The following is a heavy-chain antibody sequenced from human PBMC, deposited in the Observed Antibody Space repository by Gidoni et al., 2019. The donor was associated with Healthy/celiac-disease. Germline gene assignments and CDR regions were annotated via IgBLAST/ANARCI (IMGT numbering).Heavy chain of an antibody. V-gene: IGHV3-64*01. Sequence: EVQLVESGGGLVQPGGSLRLSCAASGFTFSSYAMHWVRQAPGKGLEYVSAISSNGGSTYYANSVKGRFTISRDNSKNTLYLQMGSLRAEDMAVYYCARGPSDCSGGSCYSYYYGMDVWGQGTTVTVSS. D-gene: IGHD2-15*01. CDR1: GFTFSSYA. CDR3: ARGPSDCSGGSCYSYYYGMDV. J-gene: IGHJ6*02. CDR2: ISSNGGST.